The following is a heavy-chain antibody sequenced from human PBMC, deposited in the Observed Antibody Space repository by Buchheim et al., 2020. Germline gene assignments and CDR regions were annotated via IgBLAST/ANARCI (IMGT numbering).Heavy chain of an antibody. CDR1: GGSISSGSYY. Sequence: QVQLKESGPGLVKPSQTLSLTCTVSGGSISSGSYYWSWIRQPAGKGLEWIGRIYTSGNTNYNPSLKSRVAISVDTSKNQFSLKLSSVTAADTAVYYCARDQERTIFGVVALSWFDPWGQGT. CDR3: ARDQERTIFGVVALSWFDP. V-gene: IGHV4-61*02. D-gene: IGHD3-3*01. J-gene: IGHJ5*02. CDR2: IYTSGNT.